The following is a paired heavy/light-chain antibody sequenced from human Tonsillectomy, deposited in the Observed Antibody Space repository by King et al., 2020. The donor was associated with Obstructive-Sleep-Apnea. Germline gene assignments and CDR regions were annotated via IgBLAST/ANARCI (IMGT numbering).Heavy chain of an antibody. CDR2: ISYDGRNK. D-gene: IGHD4-4*01. V-gene: IGHV3-30*04. CDR1: RFTFRPYG. Sequence: QVQLVESGGAVVQPGRSLRLSCVVSRFTFRPYGIHWVRQVPGKGLEWVAVISYDGRNKYYGVSVKGRFTISRDNSRNTMVLQMNSLRSEDTAVYYCATSTTTVPSLKYDMDVWGQGTTVTVSS. J-gene: IGHJ6*02. CDR3: ATSTTTVPSLKYDMDV.
Light chain of an antibody. Sequence: QAVVTQEPSMTVSPGGTVTLTCGSTTGPVTSGHYPYWFQQKPGQAPKTLIYDISNKHSWTPARFSGSLLGGKAALTLSGAQPEDEAEYYCLLSYSGAFWVFGGGTKLTVL. J-gene: IGLJ3*02. V-gene: IGLV7-46*01. CDR1: TGPVTSGHY. CDR3: LLSYSGAFWV. CDR2: DIS.